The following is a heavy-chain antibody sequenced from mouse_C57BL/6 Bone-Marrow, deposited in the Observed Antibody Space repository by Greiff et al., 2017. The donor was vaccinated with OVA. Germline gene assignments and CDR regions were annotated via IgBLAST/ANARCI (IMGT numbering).Heavy chain of an antibody. CDR2: IWSGGST. D-gene: IGHD1-1*01. J-gene: IGHJ1*03. CDR1: GFSLTSYG. V-gene: IGHV2-4*01. Sequence: VQLKESGPGLVQPSQSLSITCTVSGFSLTSYGVHWVRQPPGKGLEWLGVIWSGGSTDYNAAFISRLSISKDNSKRQVFFKMNSLQADDTTIYYCAKTGFNTTGVATLDWYFDVWGTGTTVTVSS. CDR3: AKTGFNTTGVATLDWYFDV.